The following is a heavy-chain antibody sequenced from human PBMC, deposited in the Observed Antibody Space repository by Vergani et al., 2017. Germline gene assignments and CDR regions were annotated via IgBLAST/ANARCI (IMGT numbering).Heavy chain of an antibody. CDR3: AKVCIEQLGDLLVGWVSYMDV. Sequence: QVQLVESGGGVVQPGGSLRLSCAASGFTFSSYGMHWVRQAPGKGLEWVAFIRYDGSNRYYAESVKGRFTISRDNSKNTLYVQMNSLRAEDTAVYYCAKVCIEQLGDLLVGWVSYMDVWGKGTTVTVAS. J-gene: IGHJ6*03. CDR1: GFTFSSYG. D-gene: IGHD6-6*01. V-gene: IGHV3-30*02. CDR2: IRYDGSNR.